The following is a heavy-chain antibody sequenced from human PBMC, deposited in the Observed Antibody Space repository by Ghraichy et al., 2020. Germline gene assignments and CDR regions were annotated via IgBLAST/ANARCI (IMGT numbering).Heavy chain of an antibody. CDR2: ISSSSSTI. J-gene: IGHJ4*02. CDR3: ARDLTYYDILTGYYAPYYFDY. Sequence: GGSLRLSCAASGFTFSSYSMNWVRQAPGKGLEWVSYISSSSSTIYYADSVKGRFTISRDNAKNSLYLQMNSLRDEDTAVYYCARDLTYYDILTGYYAPYYFDYWGQGTLVTVSS. D-gene: IGHD3-9*01. CDR1: GFTFSSYS. V-gene: IGHV3-48*02.